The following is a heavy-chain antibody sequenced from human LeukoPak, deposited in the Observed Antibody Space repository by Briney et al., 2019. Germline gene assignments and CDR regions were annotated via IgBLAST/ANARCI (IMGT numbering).Heavy chain of an antibody. Sequence: GGSLRLSCAASGFTFSSYAMSWVRQAPGKGLEWVSYISPSGDRTSNADSVEGRFTISRDNTRNTLYLQMNSLRDEDTGVYYCAIMHGYYDGSGFWVQWGQGTLVTVSS. J-gene: IGHJ4*02. V-gene: IGHV3-23*01. CDR1: GFTFSSYA. CDR2: ISPSGDRT. CDR3: AIMHGYYDGSGFWVQ. D-gene: IGHD3-22*01.